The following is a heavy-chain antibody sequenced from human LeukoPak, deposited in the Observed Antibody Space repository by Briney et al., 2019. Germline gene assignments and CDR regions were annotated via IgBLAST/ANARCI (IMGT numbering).Heavy chain of an antibody. J-gene: IGHJ4*02. D-gene: IGHD7-27*01. CDR3: AKDGGLWVSAHWGDS. CDR1: GFTFSSYT. Sequence: GGSLRLSCTASGFTFSSYTMTWVRQAPGKGLKWVSTITTGDGNTYYADSVKGRFTVSRGDSKNTLYLQMNSLRAEDTAVYYCAKDGGLWVSAHWGDSWGRGTLVTVSS. CDR2: ITTGDGNT. V-gene: IGHV3-23*01.